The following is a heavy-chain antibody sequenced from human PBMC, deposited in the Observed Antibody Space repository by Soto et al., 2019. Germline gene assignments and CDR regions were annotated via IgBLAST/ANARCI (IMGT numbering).Heavy chain of an antibody. CDR1: GFMLSDVW. D-gene: IGHD3-10*01. J-gene: IGHJ4*02. Sequence: GGSLRLSCAGSGFMLSDVWMSWVRPVTGKGLQWVGHVKTKAQGGTIDYAAPVKGRFTISRDDSENTLYLQMNSLKTEDTGVYYCAREWFGHFTWGQGTLVTVSS. CDR3: AREWFGHFT. V-gene: IGHV3-15*01. CDR2: VKTKAQGGTI.